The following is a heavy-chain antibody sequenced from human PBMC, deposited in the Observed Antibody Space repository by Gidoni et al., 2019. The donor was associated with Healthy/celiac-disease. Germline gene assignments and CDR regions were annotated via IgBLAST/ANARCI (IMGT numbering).Heavy chain of an antibody. D-gene: IGHD3-10*01. V-gene: IGHV3-23*01. CDR2: SRGRGGGT. Sequence: EVQLLESVGGLVQPGGSLRLSCAASGFTFSSYAMSWVRQAPGKGLEWVSASRGRGGGTYYADSVKGRFTISRENSKNTLYLQMNSLRAEDTAVYYCAKDGYGSGSYYNGWGQGTLVTVSS. J-gene: IGHJ4*02. CDR1: GFTFSSYA. CDR3: AKDGYGSGSYYNG.